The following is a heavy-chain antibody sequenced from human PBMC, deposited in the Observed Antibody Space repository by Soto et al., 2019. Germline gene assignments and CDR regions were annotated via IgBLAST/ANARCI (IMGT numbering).Heavy chain of an antibody. V-gene: IGHV3-30*03. CDR2: ISYDGSKQ. CDR1: GFTFSTYG. CDR3: ARRRFVDSSLDF. Sequence: QVQLVESGGGVVQPGRSLRLSCSVSGFTFSTYGMHWVRQAPGKGLAWVAFISYDGSKQYYEDSVRGRFTISRANSNNTLYLQMNNMTREDTAVYFCARRRFVDSSLDFWGQGTLVTVSS. D-gene: IGHD2-21*01. J-gene: IGHJ4*02.